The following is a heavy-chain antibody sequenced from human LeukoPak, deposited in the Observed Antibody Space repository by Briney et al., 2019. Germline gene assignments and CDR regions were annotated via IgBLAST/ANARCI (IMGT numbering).Heavy chain of an antibody. CDR2: ISHSGSI. Sequence: SETLSLTCTVSGGSISVYYWSWVRQPPGKGLEWIGYISHSGSINYNPSLQGRVTISIDTSNNQFSLNVRSATAADTAVYYCARSRDAYLLDYWGQGTLVTVSS. J-gene: IGHJ4*02. D-gene: IGHD5-24*01. CDR3: ARSRDAYLLDY. CDR1: GGSISVYY. V-gene: IGHV4-59*01.